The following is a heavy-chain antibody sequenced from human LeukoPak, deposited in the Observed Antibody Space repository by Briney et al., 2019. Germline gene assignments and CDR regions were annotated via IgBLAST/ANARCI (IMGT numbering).Heavy chain of an antibody. Sequence: GESLKISCKGSGYSFTSYWIGWVRQMPGKGLEWMGIIYPGDSDTRYSPSFQGQVTISADESISTAYLQWSSLKASDTAMYYCARQVAGSQGNRHYYYGMDVWGQGTTVTVSS. CDR2: IYPGDSDT. V-gene: IGHV5-51*01. CDR1: GYSFTSYW. CDR3: ARQVAGSQGNRHYYYGMDV. D-gene: IGHD6-19*01. J-gene: IGHJ6*02.